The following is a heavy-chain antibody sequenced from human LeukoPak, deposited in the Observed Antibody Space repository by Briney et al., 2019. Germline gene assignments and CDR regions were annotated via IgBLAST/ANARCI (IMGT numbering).Heavy chain of an antibody. CDR2: INPNSGGT. V-gene: IGHV1/OR15-1*01. CDR1: GYTFTGYY. CDR3: ARHSSRGHYYDFDF. D-gene: IGHD3-22*01. J-gene: IGHJ4*02. Sequence: ASVKVSCKASGYTFTGYYMHWVRQAPGQELGWMGRINPNSGGTNYAQKFQGRVTMTRDTTISTAYTELSSLRFEDSAVYFCARHSSRGHYYDFDFWGQGSLVTVSS.